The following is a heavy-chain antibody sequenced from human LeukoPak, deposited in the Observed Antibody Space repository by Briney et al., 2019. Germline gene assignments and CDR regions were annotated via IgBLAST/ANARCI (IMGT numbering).Heavy chain of an antibody. V-gene: IGHV4-34*01. Sequence: SETLSLTCAVYGGSFSGYYWSWIRQPPGKGLEWIGEINHSGSINYNPSLKSRVTISVDTSKNQFSLKLSSVTAADTAVYYCARDIPPDFGDRNWFDPWGQGTLVTVSS. J-gene: IGHJ5*02. CDR1: GGSFSGYY. CDR3: ARDIPPDFGDRNWFDP. D-gene: IGHD3/OR15-3a*01. CDR2: INHSGSI.